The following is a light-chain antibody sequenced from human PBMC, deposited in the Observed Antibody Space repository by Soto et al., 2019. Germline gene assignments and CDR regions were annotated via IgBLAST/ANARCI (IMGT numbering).Light chain of an antibody. CDR2: DNN. CDR3: GTWDSSLSAVV. CDR1: SSNIGNNY. Sequence: SVLTQPPSVSAAPGQKVTISCSGSSSNIGNNYVSWYQQLPGTAPQLLIYDNNERPSGIPDRFSGSKSGTSATLGITGLQTGDEADYYCGTWDSSLSAVVFGGGTKLTVL. J-gene: IGLJ2*01. V-gene: IGLV1-51*01.